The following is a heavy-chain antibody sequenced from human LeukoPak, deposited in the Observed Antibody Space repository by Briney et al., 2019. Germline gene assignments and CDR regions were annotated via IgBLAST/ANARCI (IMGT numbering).Heavy chain of an antibody. Sequence: SGTLSLTCAVSGGSISSSNWWSWVRQPPGKGLEWIGEIYHSGSTNYNPSLKSRVTISVDKSKNQFSLKLSSVTAADTALYYCATSFTMFRALVGAGAFDIWGQGTMLTVSS. CDR1: GGSISSSNW. V-gene: IGHV4-4*02. CDR3: ATSFTMFRALVGAGAFDI. CDR2: IYHSGST. J-gene: IGHJ3*02. D-gene: IGHD3-10*01.